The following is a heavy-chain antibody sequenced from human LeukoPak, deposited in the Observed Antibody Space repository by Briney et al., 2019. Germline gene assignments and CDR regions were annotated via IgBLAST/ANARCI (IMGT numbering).Heavy chain of an antibody. D-gene: IGHD2-2*01. CDR3: ARDVDHLYQLTYDY. CDR2: ISSSGSTI. J-gene: IGHJ4*02. V-gene: IGHV3-48*03. CDR1: GFTFSSYE. Sequence: RPGGSLRLSCAASGFTFSSYEMNWVRQAPGKGLEWVSYISSSGSTIYYADSVKGRFTISRDNAKNSLYLQMNSLRAEDTAVYYCARDVDHLYQLTYDYWGQGTLVTVSS.